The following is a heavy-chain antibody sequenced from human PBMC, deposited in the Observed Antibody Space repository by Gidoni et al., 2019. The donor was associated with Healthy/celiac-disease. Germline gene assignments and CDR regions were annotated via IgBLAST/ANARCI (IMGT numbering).Heavy chain of an antibody. J-gene: IGHJ1*01. CDR1: GFTFSSYS. Sequence: EVQLVESGGGLVKPGGSLRLSCAASGFTFSSYSMNWVRQAPGKGLEWVSSISSSSSYIYYADSVKGRFTISRDNAKNSLYLQMNSLRAEDTAVYYCARDSRGSYPEYFQHWGQGTLVTVSS. CDR3: ARDSRGSYPEYFQH. D-gene: IGHD1-26*01. CDR2: ISSSSSYI. V-gene: IGHV3-21*01.